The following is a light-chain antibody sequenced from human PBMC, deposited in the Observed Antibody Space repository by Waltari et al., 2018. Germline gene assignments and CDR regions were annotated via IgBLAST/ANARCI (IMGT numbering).Light chain of an antibody. CDR3: MQDLQTPIT. V-gene: IGKV2-28*01. CDR1: QSLLQTNGYNY. CDR2: LGS. Sequence: DIVMTQSPLSLPVTPGEPASISCRSSQSLLQTNGYNYLDWYLQKPGQSPQVLIYLGSNRASGVPDRFSGSGSGTDFTLKISRVEAEDVGVYYCMQDLQTPITFGQGTRLEIK. J-gene: IGKJ5*01.